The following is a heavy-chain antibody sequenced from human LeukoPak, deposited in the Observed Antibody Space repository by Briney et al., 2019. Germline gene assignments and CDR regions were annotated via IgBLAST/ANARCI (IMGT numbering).Heavy chain of an antibody. J-gene: IGHJ4*02. D-gene: IGHD3-22*01. CDR3: ARGLNYYDSSGYYYDRDGFD. V-gene: IGHV1-2*06. Sequence: ASVKVSCKASGYTFTGYYMHWVRQAPGQGLGWMGRINPNSGGTNYAQKFQGRVTMTRDTSISTAYMELSSLRSEDTAVYYCARGLNYYDSSGYYYDRDGFDWGQGTLVTVSS. CDR1: GYTFTGYY. CDR2: INPNSGGT.